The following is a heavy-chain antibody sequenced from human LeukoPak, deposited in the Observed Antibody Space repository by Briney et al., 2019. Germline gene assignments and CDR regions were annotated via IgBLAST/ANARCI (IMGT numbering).Heavy chain of an antibody. Sequence: LSLTCTVSGGSITSNYWSWIRQPPGKGLEWVSYISSSGSTIYYADSVKGRFTISRDNAKNSLYLQMNSLRAEDTAVYYCAKDQGLAARPGGYSYYYYYYMDVWGKGTTVTVSS. V-gene: IGHV3-11*04. D-gene: IGHD6-6*01. CDR2: ISSSGSTI. J-gene: IGHJ6*03. CDR1: GGSITSNY. CDR3: AKDQGLAARPGGYSYYYYYYMDV.